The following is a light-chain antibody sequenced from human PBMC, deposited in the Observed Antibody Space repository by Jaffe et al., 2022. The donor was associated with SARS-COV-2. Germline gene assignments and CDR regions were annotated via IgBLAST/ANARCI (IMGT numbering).Light chain of an antibody. V-gene: IGKV1-9*01. CDR2: DAS. CDR3: QQRAGYPIT. J-gene: IGKJ5*01. CDR1: QGISNA. Sequence: DIQLTQSPSFLSASVGDRVTITCRASQGISNALTWYQQTAGKAPKLLIYDASTLQSGVPSRFSGSGSGAEFTLTISSLQPEDFATYYCQQRAGYPITFGQGTRLE.